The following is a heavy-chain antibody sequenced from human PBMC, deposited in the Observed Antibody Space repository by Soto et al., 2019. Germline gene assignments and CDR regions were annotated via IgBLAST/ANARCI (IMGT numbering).Heavy chain of an antibody. Sequence: QVQLVESGGGVVQPGRSLRLCCAASGFTFSSYGMHWVRQAPGKGLEWVAVISHDGSNKYYADSVKGRFTISRDSSKNTLYLQMNSLRAEDTAVYYCAKETYSGPLDYWGQGTLVTVSS. CDR2: ISHDGSNK. V-gene: IGHV3-30*18. J-gene: IGHJ4*02. CDR1: GFTFSSYG. D-gene: IGHD2-15*01. CDR3: AKETYSGPLDY.